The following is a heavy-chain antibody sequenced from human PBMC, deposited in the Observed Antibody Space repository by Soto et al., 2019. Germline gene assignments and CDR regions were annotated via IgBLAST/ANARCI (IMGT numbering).Heavy chain of an antibody. D-gene: IGHD3-9*01. J-gene: IGHJ6*02. CDR3: ARDPYYDILTGCHHYYYGMDV. V-gene: IGHV3-30-3*01. CDR2: ISYDGSNK. CDR1: GFTFSSYA. Sequence: QVQLVESGGGVVQPGRSLRLSCAASGFTFSSYAMHWVRQAPGKGLEWVAVISYDGSNKYYADSVKGRFTISRDNSKNTLYPQMNSLRAEDTAVYYCARDPYYDILTGCHHYYYGMDVWGQGTTVTVSS.